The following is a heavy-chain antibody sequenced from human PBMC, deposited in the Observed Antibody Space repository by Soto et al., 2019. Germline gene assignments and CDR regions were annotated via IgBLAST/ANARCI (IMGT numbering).Heavy chain of an antibody. D-gene: IGHD3-10*01. J-gene: IGHJ5*02. CDR3: AKEPTLPPLWGSGSRMNWFDP. CDR2: ISGSGGST. Sequence: EVQLLESGGGLVQPGGSLRLSCAASGFTFSSYAMSWVRQAPGKGLEWVSAISGSGGSTYYADSVKGRFTISRDNSKNTLYLQMNSLRAEDTAVYYCAKEPTLPPLWGSGSRMNWFDPWGQGTLVTVSS. CDR1: GFTFSSYA. V-gene: IGHV3-23*01.